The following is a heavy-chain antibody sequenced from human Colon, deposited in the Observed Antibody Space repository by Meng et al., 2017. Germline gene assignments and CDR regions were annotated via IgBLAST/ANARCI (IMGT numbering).Heavy chain of an antibody. CDR3: ARGRTTISGVIPYFDY. CDR2: MNPYSGKS. J-gene: IGHJ4*02. Sequence: QVQLVQSGVEVKKPGVLVKGSCQASGYIFTSYDFSWVRQAAGQGLEWVGWMNPYSGKSGYAQNFHGRVTMTSNTSTKTAYIELSSLKSEDTAVYHCARGRTTISGVIPYFDYWGQGTLVTVSS. CDR1: GYIFTSYD. V-gene: IGHV1-8*01. D-gene: IGHD3-3*01.